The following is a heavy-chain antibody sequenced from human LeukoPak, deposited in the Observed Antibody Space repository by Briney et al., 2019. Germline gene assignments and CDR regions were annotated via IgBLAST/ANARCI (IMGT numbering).Heavy chain of an antibody. V-gene: IGHV4-39*01. Sequence: SETLSLTCTVSGGSISSSSYYWGWIRQPPGKGLEWIGSIYYSGSTYYNPSLKSRVTISVDTSKNQFSLKLSSVTAADTAVYYCATGGPDYWGQGALVTVSS. CDR3: ATGGPDY. CDR2: IYYSGST. D-gene: IGHD2-15*01. J-gene: IGHJ4*02. CDR1: GGSISSSSYY.